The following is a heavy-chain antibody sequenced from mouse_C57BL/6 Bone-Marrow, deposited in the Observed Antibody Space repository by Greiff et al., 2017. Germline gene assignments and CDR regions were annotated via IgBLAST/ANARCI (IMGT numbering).Heavy chain of an antibody. J-gene: IGHJ3*01. D-gene: IGHD1-1*01. CDR3: AESYYYGSSYVAY. CDR1: GYTFTSYW. V-gene: IGHV1-61*01. CDR2: LYPSDSET. Sequence: VQLQQPGAELVRPGSSVKLSCKASGYTFTSYWMDWVKQRPGQGLEWIGNLYPSDSETHYNQKFKDKATLTVDKSSSTAYMQLSSLTSEDSAVYYCAESYYYGSSYVAYWGQGTLVTVSA.